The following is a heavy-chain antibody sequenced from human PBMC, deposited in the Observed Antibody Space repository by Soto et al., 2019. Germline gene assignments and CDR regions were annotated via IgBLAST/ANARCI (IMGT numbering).Heavy chain of an antibody. D-gene: IGHD2-21*01. J-gene: IGHJ5*02. Sequence: QITLKESGPPLVKPTQTLTLTCTFSGFSLSTSGVGVGWIRQPPGKALEWLALIYWDDDKRYSPSLKSRLTITKGTSNNQVVLTMTNMDPVDTATYYCAHRLVRLNWFDPWGQGTLVTVSS. CDR2: IYWDDDK. V-gene: IGHV2-5*02. CDR3: AHRLVRLNWFDP. CDR1: GFSLSTSGVG.